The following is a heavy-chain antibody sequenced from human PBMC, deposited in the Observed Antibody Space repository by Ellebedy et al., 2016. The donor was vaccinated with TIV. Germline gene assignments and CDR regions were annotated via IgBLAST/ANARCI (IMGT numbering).Heavy chain of an antibody. CDR1: GFTFSSYA. D-gene: IGHD6-6*01. J-gene: IGHJ6*03. CDR3: ASLYMVGEQLVLKFHYMDV. Sequence: GGSLRLXXAASGFTFSSYAMSWVRQAPGKGLEWVSAISGSGDSTYYADSVKGRFTISRDNSKITLYLQMNSLRAEDTAVYYCASLYMVGEQLVLKFHYMDVWGKGTTVTVSS. V-gene: IGHV3-23*01. CDR2: ISGSGDST.